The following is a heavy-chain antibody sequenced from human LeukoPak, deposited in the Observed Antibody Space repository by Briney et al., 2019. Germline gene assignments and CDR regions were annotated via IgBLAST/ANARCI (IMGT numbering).Heavy chain of an antibody. CDR2: ISGSGGST. Sequence: GGSLRLSCAASGFTFSSYAMSWVRQAPGKGLEWVSAISGSGGSTYYADSVEGRFTISRDNAKNSLYLEMNSLRAEDTAVYFCAREDYGSGTPTIDYWGQGTLVSVAS. D-gene: IGHD3-16*01. J-gene: IGHJ4*02. CDR1: GFTFSSYA. V-gene: IGHV3-23*01. CDR3: AREDYGSGTPTIDY.